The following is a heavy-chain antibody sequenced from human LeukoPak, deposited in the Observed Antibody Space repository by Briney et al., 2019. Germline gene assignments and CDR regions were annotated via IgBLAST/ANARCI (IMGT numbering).Heavy chain of an antibody. CDR2: ISSSSSYI. V-gene: IGHV3-21*01. Sequence: KPGGSLRLSCAASGFTFSSYSMNWVRQAPGKGLEWVSSISSSSSYIYYADSVKGRFTISRDNAKNSLYLQMNSLRAEDTAVYYCARAPVGATHLAYWGRGTLVTVSS. J-gene: IGHJ4*02. CDR3: ARAPVGATHLAY. D-gene: IGHD1-26*01. CDR1: GFTFSSYS.